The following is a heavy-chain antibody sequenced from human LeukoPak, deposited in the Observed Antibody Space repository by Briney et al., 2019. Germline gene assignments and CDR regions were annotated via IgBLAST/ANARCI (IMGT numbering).Heavy chain of an antibody. J-gene: IGHJ4*02. CDR3: AISGGYWAWAH. CDR1: GFTFSSYG. CDR2: IHHDGSNK. V-gene: IGHV3-30*02. Sequence: GGSLRLSCAASGFTFSSYGMHWVRQAPGKGLDWVAFIHHDGSNKYYADSVRGRFTISRDNSKNTLYLQMNSLRADDTAVYYCAISGGYWAWAHWGQGTLVTVSS. D-gene: IGHD1-26*01.